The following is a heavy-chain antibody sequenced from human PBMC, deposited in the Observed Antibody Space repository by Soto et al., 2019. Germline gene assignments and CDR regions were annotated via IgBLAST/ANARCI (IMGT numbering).Heavy chain of an antibody. D-gene: IGHD5-18*01. CDR3: ARGRGDTAMAWYY. J-gene: IGHJ4*02. V-gene: IGHV4-59*01. CDR1: VGSISSYY. Sequence: PSETLSLTCTVSVGSISSYYWSWIRHSPGKGLEWIGYIYYSGSTKYNPSLKSRVTISVDTSRNQFSLKLSSVTAADTAVYYCARGRGDTAMAWYYWGQGTLVTVSS. CDR2: IYYSGST.